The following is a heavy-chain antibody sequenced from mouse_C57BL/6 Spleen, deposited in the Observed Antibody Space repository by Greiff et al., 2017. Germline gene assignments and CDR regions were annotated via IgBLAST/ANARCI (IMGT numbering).Heavy chain of an antibody. CDR1: GFSLTSYG. V-gene: IGHV2-6*01. D-gene: IGHD1-1*01. J-gene: IGHJ3*01. CDR3: ASEDGSSPFAY. CDR2: IWGVGST. Sequence: VHLVESGLGLVAPSQSLSITCTVSGFSLTSYGVDWVRQSPGKGLEWLGVIWGVGSTNYNSALKSRLSISKDNSKSQVFLKMNSLQTDDTAMYYCASEDGSSPFAYWGQGTLVTVSA.